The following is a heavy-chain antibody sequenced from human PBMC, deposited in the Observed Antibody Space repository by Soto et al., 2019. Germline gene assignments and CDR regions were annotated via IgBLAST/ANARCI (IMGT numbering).Heavy chain of an antibody. CDR1: GFTFSTYT. V-gene: IGHV3-21*01. Sequence: EVQLVESGGGLVKPGGSLRLSCAASGFTFSTYTMNWVRQAPGKGLEWVACITSSSKYIHYADSVKGRFTISRDNAENSLSRQMNILGAEDTALYYCTSSVLYYDFWIAYGWGQGTLFTVSS. CDR3: TSSVLYYDFWIAYG. CDR2: ITSSSKYI. D-gene: IGHD3-3*01. J-gene: IGHJ4*02.